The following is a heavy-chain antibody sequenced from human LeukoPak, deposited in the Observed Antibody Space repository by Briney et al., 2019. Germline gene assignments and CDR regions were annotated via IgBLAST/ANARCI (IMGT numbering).Heavy chain of an antibody. V-gene: IGHV3-20*04. J-gene: IGHJ3*02. CDR1: GFIFDDYG. Sequence: GGSLRLSCAASGFIFDDYGMSWVRQAPGKGLDWVSGINWNGGSTGYVDSVKGRFTISRDNAKNSLYLQMNSLRAEDTALYYCARGGYSGPSDIWGQGTMVTVSS. CDR2: INWNGGST. D-gene: IGHD5-12*01. CDR3: ARGGYSGPSDI.